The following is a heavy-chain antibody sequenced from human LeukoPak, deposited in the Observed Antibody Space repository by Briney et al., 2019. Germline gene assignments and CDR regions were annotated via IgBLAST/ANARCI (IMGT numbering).Heavy chain of an antibody. D-gene: IGHD2-15*01. J-gene: IGHJ4*02. CDR3: ARVYRPGLVADGFDY. CDR2: ISAYNGNT. CDR1: GYTFTSFG. Sequence: GASVKVSCKASGYTFTSFGISWVRQAPGQGLEWMGWISAYNGNTNYTQKLQGRVTMTTDTSPSTAYMELRSLRSDDTAVYYCARVYRPGLVADGFDYWGQGTLVTVSS. V-gene: IGHV1-18*01.